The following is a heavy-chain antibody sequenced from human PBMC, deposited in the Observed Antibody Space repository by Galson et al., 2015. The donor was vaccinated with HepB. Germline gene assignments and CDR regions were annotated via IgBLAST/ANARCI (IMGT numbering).Heavy chain of an antibody. V-gene: IGHV1-69*13. CDR2: IIPIFGTA. Sequence: SVKVSCKASGSTFSSYAISWVRQAPGQGLEWMGGIIPIFGTANYAQKFQGRVTITADESTSTAYMELSSLRSEDTAVYYCARTSRNSGYDSSYYGMDVWGQGTTVTVSS. CDR3: ARTSRNSGYDSSYYGMDV. CDR1: GSTFSSYA. D-gene: IGHD5-12*01. J-gene: IGHJ6*02.